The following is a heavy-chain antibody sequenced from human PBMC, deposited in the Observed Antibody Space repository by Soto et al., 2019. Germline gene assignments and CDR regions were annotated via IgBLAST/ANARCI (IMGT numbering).Heavy chain of an antibody. J-gene: IGHJ5*02. Sequence: PSETLSLTCTVSGGSISSYYWSWIRQPPGKGLEWIGYIYYSGSTNYNPSLKSRVTISVDTSKNQFSLKLSSVTAADTAVYYCARHCSDTSCQNWFDPWGQGTLVTVS. D-gene: IGHD2-2*01. CDR3: ARHCSDTSCQNWFDP. V-gene: IGHV4-59*01. CDR1: GGSISSYY. CDR2: IYYSGST.